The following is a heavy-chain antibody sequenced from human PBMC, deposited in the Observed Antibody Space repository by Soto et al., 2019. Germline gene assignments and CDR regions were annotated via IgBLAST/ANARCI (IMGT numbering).Heavy chain of an antibody. CDR3: ARAGSSPHFWYFDL. Sequence: EVQVVESGGGLVQPGGSLRLSCAASGFTFSSYWMSWVRQAPGKGLEWVANIKQDGSETYYVDSVKGRFTISRDNAKSSLYLQMNSLRAEDTAVYYCARAGSSPHFWYFDLWGRGTLVTVSS. CDR2: IKQDGSET. J-gene: IGHJ2*01. V-gene: IGHV3-7*05. CDR1: GFTFSSYW. D-gene: IGHD6-6*01.